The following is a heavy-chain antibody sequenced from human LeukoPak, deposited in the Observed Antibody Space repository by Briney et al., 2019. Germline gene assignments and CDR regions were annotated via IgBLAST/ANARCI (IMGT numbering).Heavy chain of an antibody. V-gene: IGHV3-20*04. CDR3: ARDRALYDILHWFDP. J-gene: IGHJ5*02. CDR1: GFTFDDYT. D-gene: IGHD3-9*01. Sequence: GGSLRLSCAASGFTFDDYTMSWVRQAPGKGLEWVSGINWNGGSTGYVDSVKGRFTISRDNAKNSLYLQMNSLRAEDTALYYCARDRALYDILHWFDPWGQGTLVTVSS. CDR2: INWNGGST.